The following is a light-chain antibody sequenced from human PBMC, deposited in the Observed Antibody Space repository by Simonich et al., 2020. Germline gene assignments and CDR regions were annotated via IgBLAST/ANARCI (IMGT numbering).Light chain of an antibody. CDR1: SSDVGGYNY. CDR2: DVS. V-gene: IGLV2-14*01. CDR3: SSYTSSSLWV. Sequence: QSALTQPASVSGSPGQSITISCTGTSSDVGGYNYVSWYQQHPGKAPKLMIYDVSKRPSGVSKRFSGSKSGNTASLTISGLQAEDEADYYCSSYTSSSLWVFGGGTKLTVL. J-gene: IGLJ3*02.